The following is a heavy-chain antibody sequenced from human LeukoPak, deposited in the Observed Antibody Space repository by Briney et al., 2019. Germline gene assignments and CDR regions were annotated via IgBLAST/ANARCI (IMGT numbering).Heavy chain of an antibody. CDR3: ARSHYVWGSYPIGYNWFDP. J-gene: IGHJ5*02. D-gene: IGHD3-16*02. Sequence: ASVKVSCKASGGTFSSYAISWVRQAPGQGHEWMGGIIPIFGTANYAQKFQGRVTITADESTSTAYMELSSLRSEDTAVYYCARSHYVWGSYPIGYNWFDPWGQGTLVTLSS. CDR1: GGTFSSYA. CDR2: IIPIFGTA. V-gene: IGHV1-69*13.